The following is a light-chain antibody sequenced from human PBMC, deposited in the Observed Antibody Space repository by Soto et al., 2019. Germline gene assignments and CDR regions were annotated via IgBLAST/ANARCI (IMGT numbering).Light chain of an antibody. CDR2: GAS. CDR3: QQSYNIVWT. V-gene: IGKV1-39*01. CDR1: QSSSSY. Sequence: DIQMTQSPSSLSASVGDRVSITCRASQSSSSYLSWYQQRPGKATNLLIYGASSLQSGVPSRFSGTGSGTDFTLTISSLQPEDFATYYCQQSYNIVWTLGQGTKV. J-gene: IGKJ1*01.